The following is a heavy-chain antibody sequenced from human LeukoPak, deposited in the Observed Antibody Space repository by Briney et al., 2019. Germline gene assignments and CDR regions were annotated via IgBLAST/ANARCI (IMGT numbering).Heavy chain of an antibody. V-gene: IGHV1-24*01. J-gene: IGHJ5*02. Sequence: GASVKVSCKVSGYTLTELSMHWVRRAPGKGLEWMGGFDPEDGETIYAQKFQGRVTMTEDTSTDTAYMELSSLRSEDTAVYYCATIERVIAAAGLCGFDPWGQGTLVTVSS. CDR3: ATIERVIAAAGLCGFDP. CDR1: GYTLTELS. CDR2: FDPEDGET. D-gene: IGHD6-13*01.